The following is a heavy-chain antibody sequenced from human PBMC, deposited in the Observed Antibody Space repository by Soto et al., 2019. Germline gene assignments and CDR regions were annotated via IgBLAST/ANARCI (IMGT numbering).Heavy chain of an antibody. CDR3: ARAPTYQTYKDNRSAHQFDY. CDR2: IYYSGST. V-gene: IGHV4-30-4*01. CDR1: GGSISSGDYF. Sequence: SETLSLTCTVSGGSISSGDYFWSWIRQPPGKGLEWIGYIYYSGSTYYDPSLKSRVTISVDTSKNQFSLMLSSVTAADTALYYWARAPTYQTYKDNRSAHQFDYWGQGTLVTVSS. J-gene: IGHJ4*02. D-gene: IGHD2-15*01.